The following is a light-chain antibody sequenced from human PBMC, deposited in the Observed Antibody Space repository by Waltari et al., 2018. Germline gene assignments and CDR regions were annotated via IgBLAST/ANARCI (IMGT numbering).Light chain of an antibody. CDR3: SSYTSSSMV. V-gene: IGLV2-14*01. Sequence: QSALTQPASVSGSPGQSITISCTGTSSDVGGYNYVSWYQQHPGKAPKLMIYDVSNRSSGVSNRFAGSKAGNTASLTISGLQAEDEADYCCSSYTSSSMVFGGGTKLTVL. CDR2: DVS. J-gene: IGLJ3*02. CDR1: SSDVGGYNY.